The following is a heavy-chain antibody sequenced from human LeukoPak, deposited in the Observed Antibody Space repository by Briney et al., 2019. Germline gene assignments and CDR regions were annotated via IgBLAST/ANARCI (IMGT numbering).Heavy chain of an antibody. CDR2: INHSGST. CDR1: GGSFSVYY. D-gene: IGHD3-22*01. Sequence: SETMSLTCAVYGGSFSVYYWSWIRQPPGKWLEWIGEINHSGSTNYNPSLKTRVTISVDTSQNQLSLKLSSVTAAGTAGNYGPRSFRHDSCGMRFEPWGQGTLVTVSS. J-gene: IGHJ5*02. CDR3: PRSFRHDSCGMRFEP. V-gene: IGHV4-34*01.